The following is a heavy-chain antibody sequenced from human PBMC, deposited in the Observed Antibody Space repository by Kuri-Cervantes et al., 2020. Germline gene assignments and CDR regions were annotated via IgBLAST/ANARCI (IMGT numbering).Heavy chain of an antibody. J-gene: IGHJ4*02. D-gene: IGHD2-21*02. CDR3: ARDQEWHCSGDCYLFDY. Sequence: GSLRLSCAVYGGSFSGYYWSWIRQAPGKGLEWIGYIYYSGSTNYNASFKSRVTISVDTSKNQFSLKLSSVTTADTAVYYCARDQEWHCSGDCYLFDYWGQGTLVTVSS. V-gene: IGHV4-59*01. CDR1: GGSFSGYY. CDR2: IYYSGST.